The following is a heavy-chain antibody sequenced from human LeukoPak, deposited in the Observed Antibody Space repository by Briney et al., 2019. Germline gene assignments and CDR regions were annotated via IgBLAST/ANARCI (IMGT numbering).Heavy chain of an antibody. CDR1: GGTFSNYT. J-gene: IGHJ4*02. Sequence: GSSVKVSCKASGGTFSNYTISWVRQAPGQGLEWMGGIIPIFGTANYAQKFQGRVTITADKSTSTAYMELSSLRSEDTAVYYCARPLRIWQTLRRVRGVITLPFDYWGQGTLVTVSS. CDR3: ARPLRIWQTLRRVRGVITLPFDY. V-gene: IGHV1-69*06. CDR2: IIPIFGTA. D-gene: IGHD3-10*01.